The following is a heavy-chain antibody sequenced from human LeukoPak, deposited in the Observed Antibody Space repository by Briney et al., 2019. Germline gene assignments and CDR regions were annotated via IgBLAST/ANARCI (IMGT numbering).Heavy chain of an antibody. CDR1: GFTFSYFA. CDR3: AKDPVAVAVTYFDY. J-gene: IGHJ4*02. Sequence: GGSLRLSCAASGFTFSYFAMHWVRQAPGKGLEWVAVISYDGSNKYYADSVKGRFTISRDNSKNTLYLQMNSLRPEDTAVYYCAKDPVAVAVTYFDYWGQGTLVTVSS. V-gene: IGHV3-30*04. D-gene: IGHD6-19*01. CDR2: ISYDGSNK.